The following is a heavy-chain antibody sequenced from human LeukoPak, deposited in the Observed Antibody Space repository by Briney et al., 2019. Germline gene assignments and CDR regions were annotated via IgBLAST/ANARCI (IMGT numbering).Heavy chain of an antibody. CDR2: ISGSGGST. Sequence: GGSLRLSCAASGFTFSSYAMSWVRQAPGKGLEWVSAISGSGGSTYYADSVKGRFTISRDNSKNTLYLQMNSLRAQYTAVYYSASHPRGYDFWSGYYDWGQGTLVTVSS. CDR3: ASHPRGYDFWSGYYD. D-gene: IGHD3-3*01. V-gene: IGHV3-23*01. J-gene: IGHJ4*02. CDR1: GFTFSSYA.